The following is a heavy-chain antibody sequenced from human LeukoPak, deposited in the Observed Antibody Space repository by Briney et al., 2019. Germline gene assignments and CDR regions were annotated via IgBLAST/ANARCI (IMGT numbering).Heavy chain of an antibody. J-gene: IGHJ3*02. CDR3: AREMVVTDAFDI. CDR2: IIPIFGTA. Sequence: SVKVSCKASGGTFSSYAISWVRQAPGQGLEWMGRIIPIFGTANYAQKFQGRVAITTDESTSTAYMELSSLRSEYTAVYYCAREMVVTDAFDIWGQGTMVTVSS. D-gene: IGHD4-23*01. V-gene: IGHV1-69*05. CDR1: GGTFSSYA.